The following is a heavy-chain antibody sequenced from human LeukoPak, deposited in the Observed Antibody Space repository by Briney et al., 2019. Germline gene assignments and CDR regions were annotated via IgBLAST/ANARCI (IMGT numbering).Heavy chain of an antibody. CDR3: ATGHCSSTSCYGLPYFDY. J-gene: IGHJ4*02. CDR2: FDPEDGET. Sequence: ASVNVSCKVSGYTLTELSMHWVRQAPGKGLEWMGGFDPEDGETIYAQKFQGRVTMTEDTSTDTAYMELSSLRSEDTAVYYCATGHCSSTSCYGLPYFDYWGQGTLVTVSS. CDR1: GYTLTELS. V-gene: IGHV1-24*01. D-gene: IGHD2-2*01.